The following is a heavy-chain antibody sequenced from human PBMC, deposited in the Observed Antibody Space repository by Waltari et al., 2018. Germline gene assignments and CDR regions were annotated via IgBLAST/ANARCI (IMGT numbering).Heavy chain of an antibody. D-gene: IGHD3-3*01. CDR2: ISHDGTVI. V-gene: IGHV3-74*03. CDR3: SRDLAYEFFDY. J-gene: IGHJ4*02. CDR1: GFTFSSYV. Sequence: EVQLVQSGGVLVQPGGSLRLSCAASGFTFSSYVMHWGRQAPGKGLMWVSRISHDGTVITYADSVKGRFSVSRDNAKSTLYLQMNSLTAEDSAVYYCSRDLAYEFFDYWGQGTLVTVSS.